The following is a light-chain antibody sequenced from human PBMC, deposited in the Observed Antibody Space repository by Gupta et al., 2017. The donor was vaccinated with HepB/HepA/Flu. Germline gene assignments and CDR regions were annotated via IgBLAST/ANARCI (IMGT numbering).Light chain of an antibody. Sequence: EIVLTQSPATLSLSPGERATVSCRVSVSIGNYLAWYQQKPGQAPRLLIYDASNRATGIPARFSGSGSGTDFTLTISSLEPEDSAVYYCQQRSTGVTFGQGTRLEIK. CDR3: QQRSTGVT. CDR1: VSIGNY. CDR2: DAS. J-gene: IGKJ5*01. V-gene: IGKV3-11*01.